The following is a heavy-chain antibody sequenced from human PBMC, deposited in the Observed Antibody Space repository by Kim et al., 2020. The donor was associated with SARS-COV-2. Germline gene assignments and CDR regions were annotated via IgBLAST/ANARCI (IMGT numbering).Heavy chain of an antibody. Sequence: GGSLRLSCAASGFTSSSYSMNWVRQAPGKGLECISSISSSSSHIYYADSVKRRFPISRDTPRASLYLQMNSLRAAATAVYYSATVLTTARASFDY. CDR1: GFTSSSYS. CDR3: ATVLTTARASFDY. CDR2: ISSSSSHI. J-gene: IGHJ4*01. D-gene: IGHD2-2*01. V-gene: IGHV3-21*04.